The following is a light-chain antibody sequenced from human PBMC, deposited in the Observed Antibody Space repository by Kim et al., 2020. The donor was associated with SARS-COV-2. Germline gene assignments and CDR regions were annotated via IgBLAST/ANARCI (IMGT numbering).Light chain of an antibody. CDR3: QQYNWWPPVT. CDR1: PSVQKH. Sequence: SPGETAPPLRRARPSVQKHFALFQQKTCQAPRLLLYGASNRANCIPARFSGRGSGTNFIPTISSLQSEDFAVYYCQQYNWWPPVTFGQGTKVDIK. CDR2: GAS. V-gene: IGKV3-15*01. J-gene: IGKJ1*01.